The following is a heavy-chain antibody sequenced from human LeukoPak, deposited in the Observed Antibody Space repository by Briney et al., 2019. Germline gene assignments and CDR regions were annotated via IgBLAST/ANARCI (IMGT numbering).Heavy chain of an antibody. J-gene: IGHJ4*02. D-gene: IGHD3-22*01. CDR3: ARRTYYYDSSGYYYVYYFDY. CDR2: IYYSGST. Sequence: SETLSLTCTVSGGSISSYYWSWIRQPPGKGLEWIGYIYYSGSTNYNPSLKSRVTISVDTSKNQFSLKLSSVTAADTAVYYCARRTYYYDSSGYYYVYYFDYWGQGTLVTVSS. CDR1: GGSISSYY. V-gene: IGHV4-59*01.